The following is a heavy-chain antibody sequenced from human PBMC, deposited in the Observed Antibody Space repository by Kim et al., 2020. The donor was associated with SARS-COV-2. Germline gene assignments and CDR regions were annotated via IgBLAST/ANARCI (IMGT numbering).Heavy chain of an antibody. J-gene: IGHJ6*02. CDR1: GYSFTSYW. V-gene: IGHV5-10-1*01. D-gene: IGHD1-26*01. CDR2: IDPSDSYT. Sequence: GESLKISCKGSGYSFTSYWISWVRQMPGKGLEWMGRIDPSDSYTNYSPSFQGHVTISADKSISTAYLQWSSLKASDTAMYYCARHDASGSYQYYYYYGMDVWGQGTTVTVSS. CDR3: ARHDASGSYQYYYYYGMDV.